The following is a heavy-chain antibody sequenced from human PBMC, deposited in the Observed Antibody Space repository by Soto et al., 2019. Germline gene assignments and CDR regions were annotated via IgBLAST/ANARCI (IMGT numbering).Heavy chain of an antibody. V-gene: IGHV4-59*01. Sequence: SETLSLTCTVSGGSMISYYWNWLRQPPGEALEWIGYVYNSGSTNYNPSLKSRVTISVDTSKNQFSLKVNSVTAADTAVYYCARRAVVAVTGSLDNWLDPWGQGILVTVSS. J-gene: IGHJ5*02. CDR3: ARRAVVAVTGSLDNWLDP. D-gene: IGHD2-21*01. CDR1: GGSMISYY. CDR2: VYNSGST.